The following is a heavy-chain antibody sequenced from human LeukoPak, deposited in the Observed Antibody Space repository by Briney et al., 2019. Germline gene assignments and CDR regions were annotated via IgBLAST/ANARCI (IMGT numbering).Heavy chain of an antibody. D-gene: IGHD2-2*01. J-gene: IGHJ4*02. V-gene: IGHV4-4*07. CDR3: ARDLRYCSSTSCPD. CDR2: IYTSGST. Sequence: KPSETLSLTCTVSGGSISSYYLSWIRQPAGKGLEWIGRIYTSGSTNYNPSLKSRVTMSVDTSKNQFSLKLSSVTAADTAVYYCARDLRYCSSTSCPDWCQGTLVTVSS. CDR1: GGSISSYY.